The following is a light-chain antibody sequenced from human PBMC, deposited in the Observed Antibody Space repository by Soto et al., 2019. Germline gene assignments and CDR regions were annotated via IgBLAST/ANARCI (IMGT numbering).Light chain of an antibody. CDR1: QSISSY. V-gene: IGKV1-39*01. Sequence: DIQMTQSPSSLSASVGDRVTITCRASQSISSYLNWYQQKPGKAPKLLIYAASSLQSGVPSRFSGSGSGTDFTLTISRLQPEDFATYYCQKSYSTPMYTFGQGTKLEIK. CDR3: QKSYSTPMYT. CDR2: AAS. J-gene: IGKJ2*01.